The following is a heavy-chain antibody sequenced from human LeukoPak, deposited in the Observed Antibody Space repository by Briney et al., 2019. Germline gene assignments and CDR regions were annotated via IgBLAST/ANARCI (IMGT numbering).Heavy chain of an antibody. D-gene: IGHD3-10*01. J-gene: IGHJ4*02. CDR2: IIPIFGTA. CDR1: GGTFSSYA. CDR3: ARTYLTMSGSPREYFDY. Sequence: SVKVSCKASGGTFSSYAISWVRQAPGQGLEWMGGIIPIFGTANYAQKFQGRVTITAGESTSTAYMELSSLRSEDTAVYYCARTYLTMSGSPREYFDYWGQGTLVTVSS. V-gene: IGHV1-69*13.